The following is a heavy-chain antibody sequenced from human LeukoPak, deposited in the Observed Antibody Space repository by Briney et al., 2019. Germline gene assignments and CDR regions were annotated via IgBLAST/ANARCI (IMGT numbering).Heavy chain of an antibody. J-gene: IGHJ4*02. CDR1: GFTFNSYG. D-gene: IGHD5-18*01. V-gene: IGHV3-30*18. CDR3: AKEKLPSGYSFLTDY. Sequence: GGSPRLSCAASGFTFNSYGMHWVRQAPGKGLEWVAVISYDGPNKYYADSVKGRFTISRDGSKSTLYLQMNSLRPEDTAVYYCAKEKLPSGYSFLTDYWGQGTQVTVSS. CDR2: ISYDGPNK.